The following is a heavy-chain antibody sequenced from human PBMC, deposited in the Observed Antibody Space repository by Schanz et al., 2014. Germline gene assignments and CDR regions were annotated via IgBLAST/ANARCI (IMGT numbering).Heavy chain of an antibody. CDR2: ISGSGGST. J-gene: IGHJ6*03. V-gene: IGHV3-23*04. CDR1: GFTFSSYD. CDR3: AKGPYYYYYMDV. Sequence: VQLVESGGGVVQPGRSLRLSCVASGFTFSSYDVFWVRQAPGKGLEWVSAISGSGGSTYYADSVKGRFTISGDSSKYTVYLQMNSLRADDTAVYYCAKGPYYYYYMDVWGNGTTVTVSS.